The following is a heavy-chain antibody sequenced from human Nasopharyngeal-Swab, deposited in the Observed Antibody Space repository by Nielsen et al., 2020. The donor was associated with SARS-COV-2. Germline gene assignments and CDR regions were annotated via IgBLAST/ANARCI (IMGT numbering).Heavy chain of an antibody. CDR2: IKQDGSEK. Sequence: ETLSLTCAASGFTFSSYWMSWVRQAPGKGLEWVANIKQDGSEKYYVDSVKGRFTISRDNAKNSLYLQMNSLRAEDTAVYYCAREVRGSYWPAFDIWGQGTMVTVSS. V-gene: IGHV3-7*01. CDR1: GFTFSSYW. CDR3: AREVRGSYWPAFDI. D-gene: IGHD1-26*01. J-gene: IGHJ3*02.